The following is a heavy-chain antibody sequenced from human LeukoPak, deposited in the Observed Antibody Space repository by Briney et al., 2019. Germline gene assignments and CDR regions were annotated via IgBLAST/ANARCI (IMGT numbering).Heavy chain of an antibody. CDR2: MHNSENA. J-gene: IGHJ4*02. CDR3: ARERARLVDY. D-gene: IGHD6-25*01. V-gene: IGHV4-31*03. Sequence: SETLSFTCTVSGGSIYSVDCFWSWIRQHPGKGLEWIGYMHNSENADYNPSLKSRVTISVDTSKNQISLKVNSVTAADTAVYYCARERARLVDYWGQGTLVTVSS. CDR1: GGSIYSVDCF.